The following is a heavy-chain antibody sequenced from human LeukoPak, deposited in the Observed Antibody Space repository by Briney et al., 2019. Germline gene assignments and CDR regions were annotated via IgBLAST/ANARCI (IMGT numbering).Heavy chain of an antibody. V-gene: IGHV3-7*01. J-gene: IGHJ4*02. CDR1: GFTLSSYW. CDR2: IKQDGSEK. D-gene: IGHD2-2*01. Sequence: GGSLRLSCAASGFTLSSYWMSWVRQAPGKGLEWVANIKQDGSEKYYADSVKGRFTISRDNAKNSLYLQMNSLRAEDTAVYYCARDQRAVVVPAAIVFDYWGQGTLVTVSS. CDR3: ARDQRAVVVPAAIVFDY.